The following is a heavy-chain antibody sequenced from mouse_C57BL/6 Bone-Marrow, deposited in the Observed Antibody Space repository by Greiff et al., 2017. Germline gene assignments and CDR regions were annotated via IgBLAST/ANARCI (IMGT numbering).Heavy chain of an antibody. V-gene: IGHV1-69*01. CDR1: GYTFTSYW. CDR2: IDPSDSYT. D-gene: IGHD1-1*01. CDR3: ARERLTVDPWFAY. J-gene: IGHJ3*01. Sequence: QVQLQQPGAELVMPGASVKLSCKASGYTFTSYWMHWVKQRPGQGLEWIGEIDPSDSYTNYNQKFKRKSTLTVDKSSSTAYMQLSSLTSEDSAVYYCARERLTVDPWFAYWGQGTLVTVSA.